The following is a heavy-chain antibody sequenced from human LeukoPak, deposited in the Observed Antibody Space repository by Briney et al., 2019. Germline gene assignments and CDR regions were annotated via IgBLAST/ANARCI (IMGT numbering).Heavy chain of an antibody. J-gene: IGHJ4*02. V-gene: IGHV3-30*04. CDR3: ARDSAYDSSGYNFGY. D-gene: IGHD3-22*01. CDR2: ISYDGSNK. CDR1: GFTFSSYA. Sequence: PGGSLRLSCAASGFTFSSYAMHWVRQAPGKGLEWVVVISYDGSNKYYADSVKGRFTISRDNSKNTLYLQMNSLRAEDTAVYYCARDSAYDSSGYNFGYWGQGTLVTVSS.